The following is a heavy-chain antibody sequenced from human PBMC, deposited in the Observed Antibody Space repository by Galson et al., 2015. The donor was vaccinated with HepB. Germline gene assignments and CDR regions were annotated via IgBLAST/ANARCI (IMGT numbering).Heavy chain of an antibody. Sequence: SLRLSCAASGFTFSSYAMSWVRQAPGKGLEWVSAISGSGGSTYYADSVKGRFTISRDNSKNTLYLQMNSLRAEDTAVYYCAKSVGNYYDSSGYYYFDYWGQGTLVTVSS. CDR1: GFTFSSYA. V-gene: IGHV3-23*01. D-gene: IGHD3-22*01. CDR2: ISGSGGST. CDR3: AKSVGNYYDSSGYYYFDY. J-gene: IGHJ4*02.